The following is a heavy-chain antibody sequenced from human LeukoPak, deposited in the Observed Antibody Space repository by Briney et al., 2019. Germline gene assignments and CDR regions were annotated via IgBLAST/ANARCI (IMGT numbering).Heavy chain of an antibody. V-gene: IGHV1-8*01. J-gene: IGHJ6*03. CDR1: GYTFTSYD. D-gene: IGHD3-3*01. CDR3: ARPEGSLWSGYYIPNPNYYYYYMDV. CDR2: MNPNSGNT. Sequence: ASVKVSCKASGYTFTSYDINWVRQATGQGLEWMGWMNPNSGNTGYAQKFQGRVTMTRNTSISTAYMELSSLRSEDTAVYYCARPEGSLWSGYYIPNPNYYYYYMDVWGKGTTVTVSS.